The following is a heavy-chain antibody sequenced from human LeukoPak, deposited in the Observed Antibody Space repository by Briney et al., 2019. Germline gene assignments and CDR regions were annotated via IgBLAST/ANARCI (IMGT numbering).Heavy chain of an antibody. CDR1: GGSISSSSHF. CDR3: ARHENIVVVASATAFDY. J-gene: IGHJ4*02. Sequence: SETLSLTCSVSGGSISSSSHFWGWIRQPPGRGLEWLGWFYYSGNTYYNPSLKSRVTMSVDTSKNHFSLKVTSVTAADTAMYYCARHENIVVVASATAFDYWGQGTLVTVSS. D-gene: IGHD2-15*01. CDR2: FYYSGNT. V-gene: IGHV4-39*01.